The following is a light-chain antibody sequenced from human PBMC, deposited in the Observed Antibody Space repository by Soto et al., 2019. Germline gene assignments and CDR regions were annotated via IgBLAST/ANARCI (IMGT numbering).Light chain of an antibody. Sequence: QSVLTQPPSASGSPGQSVTISCTGTSTDVGGYDYVSWYQQHPGKVPKLMIYEVNKRPSGVPDRFSGSKSGNTASLTVSGLQPEDEADYYCTPYAGGNNVFGTGTKVTVL. V-gene: IGLV2-8*01. CDR3: TPYAGGNNV. J-gene: IGLJ1*01. CDR1: STDVGGYDY. CDR2: EVN.